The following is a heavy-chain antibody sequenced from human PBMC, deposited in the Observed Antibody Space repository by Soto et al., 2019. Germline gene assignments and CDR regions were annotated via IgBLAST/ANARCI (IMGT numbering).Heavy chain of an antibody. V-gene: IGHV1-2*04. CDR1: GDPFTGYY. Sequence: ASVKVSCKASGDPFTGYYMHWVRQAPGQGLEWMGWINPNSGGTNYAQKFQGWVTMTRDTSISTAYMELSRRRSDDTAVYYCVRERGPFDAFDIWGQGTMVTVSS. J-gene: IGHJ3*02. CDR3: VRERGPFDAFDI. CDR2: INPNSGGT.